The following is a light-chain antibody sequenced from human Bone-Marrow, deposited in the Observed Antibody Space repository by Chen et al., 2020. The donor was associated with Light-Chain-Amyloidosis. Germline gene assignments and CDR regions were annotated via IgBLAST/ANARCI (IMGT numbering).Light chain of an antibody. CDR2: GSS. Sequence: EIVLTQSPGTLCLSPREGANLPCSASQTISSNYLTGYQQKLGQAPRLRIYGSSSRAAGIPDRFTGSVSVTDFTLTINRLEPEDFAMYYCQQYGNSPLTFGGGTKVEIK. CDR3: QQYGNSPLT. V-gene: IGKV3-20*01. CDR1: QTISSNY. J-gene: IGKJ4*01.